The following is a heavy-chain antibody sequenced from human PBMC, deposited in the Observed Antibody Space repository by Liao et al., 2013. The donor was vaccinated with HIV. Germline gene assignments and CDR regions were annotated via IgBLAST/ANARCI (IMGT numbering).Heavy chain of an antibody. Sequence: QVQLQQWGARLLKPSETLSLTCAVYGGSFSGYYWSWIRQTPGKGLEWIGYIYSSGNTYYNPSLKSRVTISVDTSKNQFSLKLSSVTAADTAVYYCARELIAAAGYFDYWGQGTLVTVSS. CDR3: ARELIAAAGYFDY. D-gene: IGHD6-13*01. CDR1: GGSFSGYY. J-gene: IGHJ4*02. CDR2: IYSSGNT. V-gene: IGHV4-34*01.